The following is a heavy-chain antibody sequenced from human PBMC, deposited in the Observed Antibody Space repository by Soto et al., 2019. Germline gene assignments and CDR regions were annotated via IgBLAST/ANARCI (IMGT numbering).Heavy chain of an antibody. D-gene: IGHD2-15*01. J-gene: IGHJ2*01. CDR1: GVRLSTYA. V-gene: IGHV3-30-3*02. Sequence: WGSPKLSCAASGVRLSTYAMDSSRQAPGNGLEWVAVISYDGSNKYYADFVKGGFTILRNNSNKTLYLQMNSLRAEETVLYYCASYFCSEVVVVDTSGFDLWGRGTLVTVSS. CDR2: ISYDGSNK. CDR3: ASYFCSEVVVVDTSGFDL.